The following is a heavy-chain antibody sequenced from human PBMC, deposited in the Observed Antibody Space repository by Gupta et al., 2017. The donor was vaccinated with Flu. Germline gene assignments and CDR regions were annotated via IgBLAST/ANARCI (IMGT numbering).Heavy chain of an antibody. V-gene: IGHV1-69*06. CDR2: IIPIFGTA. CDR3: ARAPLGYCSSTSCYSTNWFDP. J-gene: IGHJ5*02. D-gene: IGHD2-2*01. Sequence: EWMGGIIPIFGTANNAQKFQGRVTITADKSTSTAYMELSSLRSEDTAVYYCARAPLGYCSSTSCYSTNWFDPWGQGTLVTVSS.